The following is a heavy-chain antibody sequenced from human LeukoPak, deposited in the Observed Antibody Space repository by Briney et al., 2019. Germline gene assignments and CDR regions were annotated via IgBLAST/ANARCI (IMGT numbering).Heavy chain of an antibody. V-gene: IGHV3-15*01. CDR2: IKSKTDGGTT. CDR3: TTADSSGRFLIDY. D-gene: IGHD3-22*01. J-gene: IGHJ4*02. CDR1: GFTFNNAW. Sequence: GGSLRLSCAASGFTFNNAWMNWVRQAPGKGLEWVGRIKSKTDGGTTDYAAPVKGRFTISRDDSKNTLYMQMNSLKTEDTAVYYCTTADSSGRFLIDYWGQGTLVTVSS.